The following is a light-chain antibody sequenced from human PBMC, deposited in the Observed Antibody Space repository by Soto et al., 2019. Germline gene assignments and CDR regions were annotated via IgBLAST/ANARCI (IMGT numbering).Light chain of an antibody. J-gene: IGKJ4*01. CDR1: HSVSSR. CDR2: GAS. V-gene: IGKV3-15*01. Sequence: EIVMTQSPATLSVSPGERATLSCRASHSVSSRLAWYQQKPGQAPRLLIYGASTRATGLPARFSGSGSGTEFTLTISSLQSEDFAVYYCQHYTTRPLTFGGGTKVEIK. CDR3: QHYTTRPLT.